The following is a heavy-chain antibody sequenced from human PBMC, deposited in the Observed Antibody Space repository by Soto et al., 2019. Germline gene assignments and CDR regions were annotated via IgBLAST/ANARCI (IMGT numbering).Heavy chain of an antibody. CDR2: ISYDGSNK. CDR1: GFTFSSYG. J-gene: IGHJ4*02. D-gene: IGHD1-26*01. Sequence: PGGSLRLSCAASGFTFSSYGMHWVRQAPGKGLEWVAVISYDGSNKYYADSVKGRFTISRDNSKNTLYLQMNSLRAEDTAVYYCAKVSGSYPFDYWGQGTLVTVSS. CDR3: AKVSGSYPFDY. V-gene: IGHV3-30*18.